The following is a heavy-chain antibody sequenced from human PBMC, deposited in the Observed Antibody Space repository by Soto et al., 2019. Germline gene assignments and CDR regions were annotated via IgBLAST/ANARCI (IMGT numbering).Heavy chain of an antibody. Sequence: GGSLRLSCAASGFTFSDYYMSWIRQAPGKGLEWVSYISSSSYTNYADSVKGRFTISRDNAKNSLYLQMNSLRAEDTAVYYCARDMRNYYDSRRFDPWGQGTLVTVSS. V-gene: IGHV3-11*06. CDR1: GFTFSDYY. CDR2: ISSSSYT. J-gene: IGHJ5*02. D-gene: IGHD3-22*01. CDR3: ARDMRNYYDSRRFDP.